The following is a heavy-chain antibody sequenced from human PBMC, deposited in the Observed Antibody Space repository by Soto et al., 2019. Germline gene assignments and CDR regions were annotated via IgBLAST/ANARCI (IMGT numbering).Heavy chain of an antibody. J-gene: IGHJ4*01. CDR3: AKWGCGAGTCYSDS. D-gene: IGHD6-13*01. V-gene: IGHV1-2*02. CDR1: GYSFSNFY. CDR2: INPNTGYT. Sequence: ASVKVSCKTSGYSFSNFYIHWVRQAPGQGLEWMGWINPNTGYTKYAQKFQGRVAMTRDTSINTGYMELTRLRSDDTAVYYCAKWGCGAGTCYSDSWGHGTLVTV.